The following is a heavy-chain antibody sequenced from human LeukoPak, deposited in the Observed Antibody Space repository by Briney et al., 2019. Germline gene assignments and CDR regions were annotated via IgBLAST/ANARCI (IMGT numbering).Heavy chain of an antibody. CDR1: GFTFGTSG. J-gene: IGHJ4*02. Sequence: PGGSLRLSCTASGFTFGTSGMTWVRQAPGKGLEWVSTITSTPATYYADSVEGRFTISRDNSKNTLYLQMNSLRADDTAVYYCAKARGSSVYEQFDYWGQGTQVTVSP. CDR2: ITSTPAT. CDR3: AKARGSSVYEQFDY. V-gene: IGHV3-23*01. D-gene: IGHD5/OR15-5a*01.